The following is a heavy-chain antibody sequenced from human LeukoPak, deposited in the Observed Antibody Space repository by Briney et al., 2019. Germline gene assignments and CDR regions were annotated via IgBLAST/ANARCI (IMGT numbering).Heavy chain of an antibody. CDR2: IKSKNDGGTS. V-gene: IGHV3-15*01. Sequence: PGGSLRLYRAASGFTFSDSWRSWVRQAPGEGLGWVGPIKSKNDGGTSEYAVPVRGRFTISRNDSENTLSLQMISLKIQGTAVYYCTKVIRGYSGSIDSWGQGTLVSVSS. CDR3: TKVIRGYSGSIDS. D-gene: IGHD1-26*01. CDR1: GFTFSDSW. J-gene: IGHJ4*02.